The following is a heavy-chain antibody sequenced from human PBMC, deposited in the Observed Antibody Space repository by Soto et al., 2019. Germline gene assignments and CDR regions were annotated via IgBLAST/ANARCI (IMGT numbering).Heavy chain of an antibody. V-gene: IGHV3-30*18. D-gene: IGHD3-3*01. CDR2: ISYDGSNK. Sequence: QVQLVESGGGGVQPGRSLRLSCAASGFTFSSYGMHWVRQAPGKGLEWVAVISYDGSNKYYADSVKGRFTISRDNSKNTLYLQMNSLRAEDTAVYYCAKDQGAPFWSGYYTGYYYYGMDVWGQGTTVTVSS. CDR1: GFTFSSYG. J-gene: IGHJ6*02. CDR3: AKDQGAPFWSGYYTGYYYYGMDV.